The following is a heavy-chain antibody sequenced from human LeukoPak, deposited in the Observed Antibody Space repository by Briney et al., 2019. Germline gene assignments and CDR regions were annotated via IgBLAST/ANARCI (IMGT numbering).Heavy chain of an antibody. J-gene: IGHJ4*02. CDR3: ARDLVGARGYGFDY. CDR2: ISYDGSNK. CDR1: GFTFSSYA. Sequence: PGGSLRLSCAASGFTFSSYAMHWVRQAPGKGLEWVAVISYDGSNKYYADSVKGRFTISRDNSKNTLYLQINSLRAEDTAVYYCARDLVGARGYGFDYWGQGTLVTVSS. D-gene: IGHD1-26*01. V-gene: IGHV3-30-3*01.